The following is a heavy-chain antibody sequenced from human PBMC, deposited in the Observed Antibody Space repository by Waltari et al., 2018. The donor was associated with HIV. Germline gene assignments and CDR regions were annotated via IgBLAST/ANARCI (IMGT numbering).Heavy chain of an antibody. CDR3: ARRAYCSSASGYPSDARGAFDI. CDR2: IYYSCTT. D-gene: IGHD2-15*01. J-gene: IGHJ3*02. CDR1: GGSISTSGYY. V-gene: IGHV4-39*01. Sequence: QLQLQQSGPGLVKPSETLSLICTVSGGSISTSGYYWGWIRQPPGKRLGWTGSIYYSCTTTNNPSLKIRFTISADTSRNQFSLWLSTVTASDTAVYYCARRAYCSSASGYPSDARGAFDIWGQGTMVTVSS.